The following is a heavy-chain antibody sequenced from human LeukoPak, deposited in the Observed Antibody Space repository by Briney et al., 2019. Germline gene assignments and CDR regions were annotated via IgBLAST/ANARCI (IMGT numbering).Heavy chain of an antibody. V-gene: IGHV3-30-3*01. CDR1: GFTFSSYA. Sequence: GGSLRLSCAASGFTFSSYAMHWVRQAPGKGLEWVAVISYDGSNKYYADSVKGRFTISRDNSKNTLYLQMNSLRAEDTAVYYCARDFTRYCSSTSCSEYYYGMDVWGQGTTVTVSS. J-gene: IGHJ6*02. D-gene: IGHD2-2*01. CDR3: ARDFTRYCSSTSCSEYYYGMDV. CDR2: ISYDGSNK.